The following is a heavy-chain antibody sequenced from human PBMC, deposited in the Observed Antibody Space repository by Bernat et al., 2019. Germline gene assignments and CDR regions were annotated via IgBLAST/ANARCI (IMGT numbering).Heavy chain of an antibody. D-gene: IGHD6-19*01. CDR3: ARMGGSGWPQADY. CDR2: MYNGGST. Sequence: QLHLQELGPGLVKASETLSLTCTVSGASISSTSYYWGWIRQPPGKGLEWIGTMYNGGSTYYNPSLKSRVTISVDTSKNQFSLKLSSVTAADTAVYYCARMGGSGWPQADYWGQGTLVTVSS. J-gene: IGHJ4*02. V-gene: IGHV4-39*01. CDR1: GASISSTSYY.